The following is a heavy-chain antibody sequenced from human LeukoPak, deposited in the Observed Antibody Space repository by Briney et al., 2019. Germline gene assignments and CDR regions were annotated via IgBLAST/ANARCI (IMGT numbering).Heavy chain of an antibody. CDR2: IKQDGSEK. J-gene: IGHJ6*02. CDR1: GFTFSSYW. CDR3: ARDMRSWYYYGMDV. V-gene: IGHV3-7*01. D-gene: IGHD2-2*01. Sequence: GGSLRLSCAASGFTFSSYWMSWVRQVPGKGLEWVANIKQDGSEKYYVDSVKGRFTISRDNAKNSLYLQMNSLRAEDTAVYYCARDMRSWYYYGMDVWGQGTTVTVSS.